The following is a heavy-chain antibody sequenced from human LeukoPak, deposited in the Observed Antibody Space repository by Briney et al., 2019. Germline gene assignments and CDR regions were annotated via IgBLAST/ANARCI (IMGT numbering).Heavy chain of an antibody. CDR1: GLTFGSYW. CDR3: ARIGYSSSSFDY. D-gene: IGHD6-6*01. CDR2: MKQDGSVK. V-gene: IGHV3-7*03. Sequence: GGSLRLSCAASGLTFGSYWMNWVRQAPGKGLEWVANMKQDGSVKYYVDSMKGRFTISRDNAKNSLYLQVSGLRAEDTAVYFCARIGYSSSSFDYWGQGVLVTVYS. J-gene: IGHJ4*02.